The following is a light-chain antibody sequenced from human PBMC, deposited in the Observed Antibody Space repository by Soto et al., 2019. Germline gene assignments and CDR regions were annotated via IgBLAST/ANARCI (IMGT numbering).Light chain of an antibody. V-gene: IGKV3-11*01. Sequence: EIVLTQPPATLSLSPGERATLSCRTSQTIRGLLNWYQQRPGQAPRLLIYDTSNRATDIPARFSGSGSVTDFILTISSLDPEDFGVYFCQQRHNWPITFGQGTRLDIK. CDR2: DTS. CDR3: QQRHNWPIT. J-gene: IGKJ5*01. CDR1: QTIRGL.